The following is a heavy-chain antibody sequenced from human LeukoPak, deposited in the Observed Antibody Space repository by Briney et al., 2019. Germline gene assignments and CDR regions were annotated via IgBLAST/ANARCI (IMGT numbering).Heavy chain of an antibody. J-gene: IGHJ4*02. CDR2: INTNTGNP. CDR1: GYTFTSYA. V-gene: IGHV7-4-1*02. Sequence: ASVKVSCKASGYTFTSYAMNWVRQAPGQGLEWMGWINTNTGNPTYAQGFTGRFVFSLDTSVSTAYLQISSLKAEDTAVYYCAREKDMLSEAGALWVGLDSWGQGTLITVSS. D-gene: IGHD2-8*01. CDR3: AREKDMLSEAGALWVGLDS.